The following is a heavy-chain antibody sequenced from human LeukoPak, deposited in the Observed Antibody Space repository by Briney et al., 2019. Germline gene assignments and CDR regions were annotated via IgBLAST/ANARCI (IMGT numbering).Heavy chain of an antibody. CDR1: GGTFSSYA. CDR2: IIPIFGTA. CDR3: ATGGRYYGSGSYGY. D-gene: IGHD3-10*01. Sequence: SVKVSCKASGGTFSSYAISWVRQAPGQGLEWMGGIIPIFGTANYAQKFQGRVTMTEDTSTDTAYMELSSLRSEDTAVYYCATGGRYYGSGSYGYWGQGTLVTVSS. V-gene: IGHV1-69*06. J-gene: IGHJ4*02.